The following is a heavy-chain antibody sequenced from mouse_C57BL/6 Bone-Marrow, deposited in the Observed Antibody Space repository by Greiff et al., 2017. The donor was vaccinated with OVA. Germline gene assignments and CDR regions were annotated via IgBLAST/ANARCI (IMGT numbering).Heavy chain of an antibody. J-gene: IGHJ1*03. V-gene: IGHV1-69*01. CDR1: GYTFTSYW. CDR3: ARWFDYYGSSYWYFDV. D-gene: IGHD1-1*01. Sequence: QVQLQQPGAELVMPGASVKLSCKASGYTFTSYWMHWVKQRPGQGLEWIGEIDPSDSYTTSNQKFKGKSTLTVDKSSSTAYMQLSSLTSEDSAVYYCARWFDYYGSSYWYFDVWGTGTTVTVSS. CDR2: IDPSDSYT.